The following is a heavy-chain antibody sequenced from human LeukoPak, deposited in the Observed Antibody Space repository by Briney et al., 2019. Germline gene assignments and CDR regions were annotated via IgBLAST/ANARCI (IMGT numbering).Heavy chain of an antibody. Sequence: SVKVSCKAPGGTFSSFAISWVRQAPGQGLERMGGIFPLFATSVYAQKFQGRVTITADESTTTAYLELRSLRYEDTAVYYCARVDRIYDILTGSYCYYMDVWGKGTTVTISS. D-gene: IGHD3-9*01. J-gene: IGHJ6*03. V-gene: IGHV1-69*13. CDR1: GGTFSSFA. CDR3: ARVDRIYDILTGSYCYYMDV. CDR2: IFPLFATS.